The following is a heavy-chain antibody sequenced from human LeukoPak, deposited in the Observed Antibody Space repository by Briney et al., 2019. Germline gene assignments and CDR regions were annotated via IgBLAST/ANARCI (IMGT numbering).Heavy chain of an antibody. D-gene: IGHD3-9*01. V-gene: IGHV1-2*02. CDR1: GYTFTGYY. Sequence: ASVKASCKASGYTFTGYYMHWVRQAPGQGLEWMGWINSNSGGTNYAQKFQGRVTMTRDTSISTAYMELSRLRSDDTAVYYCARGQYYDILTGYSPFDYWGQGTLVTVSS. J-gene: IGHJ4*02. CDR3: ARGQYYDILTGYSPFDY. CDR2: INSNSGGT.